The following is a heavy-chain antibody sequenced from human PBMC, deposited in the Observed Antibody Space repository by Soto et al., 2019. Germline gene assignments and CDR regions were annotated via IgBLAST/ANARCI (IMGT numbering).Heavy chain of an antibody. V-gene: IGHV6-1*01. D-gene: IGHD3-10*01. Sequence: SQTLSLTCAISGDSVSSNSAAWNWIRQSPSRGLEWLGRTYYRSKWYNDYAVSVKSRITINPDTSKNQFSLQLNSVTPEDTAVYYCAREVGLLWFRQLLPKDAFDIWGQGTMVTVSS. CDR2: TYYRSKWYN. J-gene: IGHJ3*02. CDR3: AREVGLLWFRQLLPKDAFDI. CDR1: GDSVSSNSAA.